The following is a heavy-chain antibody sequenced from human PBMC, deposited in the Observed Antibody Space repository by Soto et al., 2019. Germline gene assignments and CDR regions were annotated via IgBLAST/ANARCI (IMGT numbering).Heavy chain of an antibody. CDR1: GDSVSSNSAA. CDR3: ARSSGHFAS. CDR2: TYYRSKWYN. J-gene: IGHJ4*02. D-gene: IGHD6-19*01. V-gene: IGHV6-1*01. Sequence: PSQTLSLTCAISGDSVSSNSAAWKWIRRSPSRGLEWLGRTYYRSKWYNEYAVSVKSRIAINPDTSKNQFSPQLNSVTPEDSAVYYCARSSGHFASWGQGXLVTVYS.